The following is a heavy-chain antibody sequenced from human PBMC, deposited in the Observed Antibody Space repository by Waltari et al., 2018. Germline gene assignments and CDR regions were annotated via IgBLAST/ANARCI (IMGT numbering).Heavy chain of an antibody. J-gene: IGHJ2*01. D-gene: IGHD6-19*01. Sequence: QVKLVQSGAEVKKPGSSVKVSCKASGSTFSSYAISWVRQAPGQGLEWMGGIIPIFGTANYAQKFQGRVTITTDESTSTAYMELSSLRSEDTAVYYCARDGVPGAVAGTRYFDLWGRGTLVTVSS. V-gene: IGHV1-69*05. CDR3: ARDGVPGAVAGTRYFDL. CDR2: IIPIFGTA. CDR1: GSTFSSYA.